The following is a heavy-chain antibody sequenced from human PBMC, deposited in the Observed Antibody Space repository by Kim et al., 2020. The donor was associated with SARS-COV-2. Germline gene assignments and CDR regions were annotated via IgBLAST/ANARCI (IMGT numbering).Heavy chain of an antibody. Sequence: YYVESVKGRFTISRDSAKNSLYLQMNSLRAEDTAVYYCARLGSSSWNFDYWGQGTLVTVSS. CDR3: ARLGSSSWNFDY. J-gene: IGHJ4*02. V-gene: IGHV3-7*04. D-gene: IGHD6-13*01.